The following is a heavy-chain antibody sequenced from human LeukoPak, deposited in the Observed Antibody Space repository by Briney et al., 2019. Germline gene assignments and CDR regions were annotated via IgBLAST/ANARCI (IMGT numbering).Heavy chain of an antibody. CDR1: GDSVSSNSAA. V-gene: IGHV6-1*01. D-gene: IGHD6-13*01. Sequence: PSQTLSLTCAISGDSVSSNSAAWNWIRQSPSRGLEWLGRTYYRSKWYNDYAVSVKSRITINPDTSKNQFSLQLNSATPEDTAVYYCARGPGYSSSWYSWFDPWGQGTLVTVSS. CDR2: TYYRSKWYN. J-gene: IGHJ5*02. CDR3: ARGPGYSSSWYSWFDP.